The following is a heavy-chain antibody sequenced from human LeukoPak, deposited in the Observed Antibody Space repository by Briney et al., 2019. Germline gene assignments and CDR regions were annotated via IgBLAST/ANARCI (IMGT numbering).Heavy chain of an antibody. V-gene: IGHV1-46*01. CDR1: GYSFSSYH. J-gene: IGHJ4*02. CDR2: INPSGGDT. CDR3: ASFGAHSFDY. Sequence: ASVKVSCKASGYSFSSYHLNWVRQAPGQGLEWMGIINPSGGDTSYAQKFQGRVTLTSDMSANTVYMELSSLGPEDTAVYYCASFGAHSFDYWGQGTLVTVSS. D-gene: IGHD3-10*01.